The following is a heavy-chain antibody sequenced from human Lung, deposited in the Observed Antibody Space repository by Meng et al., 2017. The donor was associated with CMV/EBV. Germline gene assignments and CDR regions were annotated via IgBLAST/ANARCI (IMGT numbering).Heavy chain of an antibody. J-gene: IGHJ4*02. CDR1: GFTFSSYS. Sequence: LKISCAASGFTFSSYSMNWVRQAPGKGLEWVSYISSSSSTIYYADSVKGRFTISRDNAKNSLYLQMNSLRAEDTAVYYCARAHYDYVWGSSLYYFDYWGQGTLVTVSS. V-gene: IGHV3-48*04. CDR3: ARAHYDYVWGSSLYYFDY. CDR2: ISSSSSTI. D-gene: IGHD3-16*01.